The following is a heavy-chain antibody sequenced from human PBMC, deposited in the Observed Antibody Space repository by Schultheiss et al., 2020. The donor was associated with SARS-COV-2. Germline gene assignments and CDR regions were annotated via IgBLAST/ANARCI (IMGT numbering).Heavy chain of an antibody. Sequence: GESLKISCKGSGYSFTSYWIGWVRQMPGKGLEWMGIIYPGDSDTRYSPSFQGQVTISADKSISTAYLQWSSLKASDTAMYYCARHWTETTRILEWLRPHCYYYGMDVWGQGTTVTVSS. CDR3: ARHWTETTRILEWLRPHCYYYGMDV. J-gene: IGHJ6*02. V-gene: IGHV5-51*01. CDR2: IYPGDSDT. D-gene: IGHD3-3*01. CDR1: GYSFTSYW.